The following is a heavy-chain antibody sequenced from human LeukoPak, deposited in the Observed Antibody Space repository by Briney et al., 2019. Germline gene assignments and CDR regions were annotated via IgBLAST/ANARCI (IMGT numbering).Heavy chain of an antibody. D-gene: IGHD1-26*01. CDR2: INPSGGST. V-gene: IGHV1-46*01. CDR1: GYTFINYY. Sequence: ASVKVSCKASGYTFINYYMHWGRQAPGQGLEWMGMINPSGGSTSSAQKFQGRVTMTRDTSTGTVYMELSSLRSEDTALYYCARNSGSGLDYWGQGTLVTVSS. J-gene: IGHJ4*02. CDR3: ARNSGSGLDY.